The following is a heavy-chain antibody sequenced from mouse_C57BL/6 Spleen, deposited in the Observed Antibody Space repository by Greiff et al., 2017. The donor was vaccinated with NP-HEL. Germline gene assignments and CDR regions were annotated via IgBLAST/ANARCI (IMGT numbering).Heavy chain of an antibody. Sequence: VQLHQPGAELVKPGASVKLSCKASGYTFTSYWMHWVKQRPGQGLEWIGMIHPNSGSTNYNEKFKSKATLTVDKSSSTAYMQLSSLTPEDSAVYYCARSYYDYDGGNYCDYWGQGTTLTVSS. CDR3: ARSYYDYDGGNYCDY. D-gene: IGHD2-4*01. CDR2: IHPNSGST. J-gene: IGHJ2*01. V-gene: IGHV1-64*01. CDR1: GYTFTSYW.